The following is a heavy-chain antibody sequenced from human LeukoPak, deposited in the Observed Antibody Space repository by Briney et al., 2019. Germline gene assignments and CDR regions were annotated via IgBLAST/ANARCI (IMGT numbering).Heavy chain of an antibody. V-gene: IGHV1-2*02. J-gene: IGHJ6*03. D-gene: IGHD3-10*01. Sequence: GASVTVSFKASGYTFTGYYMHWVRQAPGQGLEWMGWIYPNSGGTNYAQKLQGRVTMTRDTSISTAYMELSRLTSDDTAVYYCAREPYGSGSFRTDYYYMDVWGKGTTVTISS. CDR1: GYTFTGYY. CDR3: AREPYGSGSFRTDYYYMDV. CDR2: IYPNSGGT.